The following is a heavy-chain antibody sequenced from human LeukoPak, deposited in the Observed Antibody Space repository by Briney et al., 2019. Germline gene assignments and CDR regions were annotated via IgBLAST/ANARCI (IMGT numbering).Heavy chain of an antibody. CDR3: ARPSGDILTGYYGL. J-gene: IGHJ4*02. CDR2: IYDSGST. V-gene: IGHV4-31*03. CDR1: GGSISSGGYY. Sequence: PSETLSLTCTVSGGSISSGGYYWTWIRQHPGKGLEWIGYIYDSGSTNYNPSLKSRVTISVDTSKNQFSLKLRSVTAADTAVYYCARPSGDILTGYYGLWGQGTLVTVSS. D-gene: IGHD3-9*01.